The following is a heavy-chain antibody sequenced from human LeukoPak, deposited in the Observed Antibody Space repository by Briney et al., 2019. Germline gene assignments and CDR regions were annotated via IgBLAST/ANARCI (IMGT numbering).Heavy chain of an antibody. J-gene: IGHJ4*02. V-gene: IGHV3-30*04. Sequence: GGSLRLSCAASGFILSSYAMHWVRQAPGKGLEWVAVISYDGSNKYYADSVKGRFTISRDNSKNTLYLQMNSLRAEDTAVYYCARDLELPYYFDYWGQGTLVTVSS. CDR2: ISYDGSNK. CDR1: GFILSSYA. D-gene: IGHD1-26*01. CDR3: ARDLELPYYFDY.